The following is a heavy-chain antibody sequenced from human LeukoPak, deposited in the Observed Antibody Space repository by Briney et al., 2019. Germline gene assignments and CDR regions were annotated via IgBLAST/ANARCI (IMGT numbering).Heavy chain of an antibody. CDR2: ISAYNGNT. Sequence: ASVKVSCKASGYTFTSFGVSWVRQAPGQGLEWMGWISAYNGNTNYAQKLQGRVTMTTDTSTSTAYMELRSLRSDDTAVYYCTVGAPPYYFDYWGQGTLVTVSS. CDR3: TVGAPPYYFDY. CDR1: GYTFTSFG. V-gene: IGHV1-18*01. J-gene: IGHJ4*02. D-gene: IGHD1-26*01.